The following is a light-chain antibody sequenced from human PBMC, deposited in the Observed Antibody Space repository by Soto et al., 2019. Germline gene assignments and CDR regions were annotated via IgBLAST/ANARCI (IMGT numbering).Light chain of an antibody. Sequence: QSALTQPASVSGSPGQSITISCTGTSSDVGNYIFVSWYRQHPGKAPKLMIYDINNRPSGVSNRFSGSKSGNTASLTISGRQAEDEADYYCVSYTNSASYVFGTGTKVTVI. V-gene: IGLV2-14*01. CDR1: SSDVGNYIF. CDR3: VSYTNSASYV. CDR2: DIN. J-gene: IGLJ1*01.